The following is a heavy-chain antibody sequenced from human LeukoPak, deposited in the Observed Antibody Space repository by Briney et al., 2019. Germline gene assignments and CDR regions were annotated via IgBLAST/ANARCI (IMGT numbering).Heavy chain of an antibody. J-gene: IGHJ4*02. V-gene: IGHV3-30-3*01. CDR1: GFTFRSYA. CDR2: DGNNN. CDR3: AREGYSAYDVGFEH. Sequence: GGSLRLSCAASGFTFRSYAIHWVRQAPGKGLGWVAVDGNNNYYTDSVKGRFTISRDNSKNTVYLQMNSLRAEDTAVYYCAREGYSAYDVGFEHWGQGPPVTVSS. D-gene: IGHD5-12*01.